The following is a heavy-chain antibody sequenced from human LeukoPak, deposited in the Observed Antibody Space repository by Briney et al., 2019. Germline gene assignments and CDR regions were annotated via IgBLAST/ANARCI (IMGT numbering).Heavy chain of an antibody. J-gene: IGHJ5*02. CDR1: GYTFSSYG. CDR2: ISPYNGNT. Sequence: ASVKVSCKASGYTFSSYGISWVRQAPGQGLEWMGWISPYNGNTNYAQSLQARVTMTTDTSTSTAYMELRSLRSDDTAVYYCARGGFSTTFDPWGQGTLVTVSS. CDR3: ARGGFSTTFDP. V-gene: IGHV1-18*01. D-gene: IGHD4-11*01.